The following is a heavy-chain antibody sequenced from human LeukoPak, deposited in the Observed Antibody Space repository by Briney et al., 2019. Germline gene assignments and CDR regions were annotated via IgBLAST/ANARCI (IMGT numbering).Heavy chain of an antibody. CDR1: GGSFSGYY. CDR2: INHSGST. V-gene: IGHV4-34*01. D-gene: IGHD1-26*01. Sequence: PSETLSLTCAVYGGSFSGYYWSWIRQPPGKGLEWIGEINHSGSTNYNPSLKSRGTISVDTSKNQFFLRLNSVTAADTAVYYCARGRPYSGGYHLDYWGQGTLVTVSA. J-gene: IGHJ4*02. CDR3: ARGRPYSGGYHLDY.